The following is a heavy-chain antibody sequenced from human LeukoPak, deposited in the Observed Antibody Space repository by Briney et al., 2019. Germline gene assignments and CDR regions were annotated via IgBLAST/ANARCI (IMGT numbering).Heavy chain of an antibody. CDR3: ARPFQDYDKGTFFYFFDF. CDR1: GASVTMGSYY. J-gene: IGHJ4*02. Sequence: PSETLSLTCSVSGASVTMGSYYWAWIRQPPGKGLEWIGTFHFSGSTYYNPSLKSRVTISVDTSKNPVSLMLRSVTAADTAVYFCARPFQDYDKGTFFYFFDFWGQGILVTVSS. V-gene: IGHV4-39*01. D-gene: IGHD3-22*01. CDR2: FHFSGST.